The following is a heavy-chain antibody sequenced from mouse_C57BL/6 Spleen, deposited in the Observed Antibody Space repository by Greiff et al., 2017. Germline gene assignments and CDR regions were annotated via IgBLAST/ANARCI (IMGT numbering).Heavy chain of an antibody. CDR1: GYTFTSYW. Sequence: QVQLQQPGAELVMPGASVTLSCKASGYTFTSYWMHWVKQRPGQGLEWIGEIDPSDSSTNYNQKFKGKSTLTVDKSSSTAYMQISSLTSEDSAVYYCARRDYYGSSDDYWGQGTTLTVSS. CDR3: ARRDYYGSSDDY. V-gene: IGHV1-69*01. CDR2: IDPSDSST. J-gene: IGHJ2*01. D-gene: IGHD1-1*01.